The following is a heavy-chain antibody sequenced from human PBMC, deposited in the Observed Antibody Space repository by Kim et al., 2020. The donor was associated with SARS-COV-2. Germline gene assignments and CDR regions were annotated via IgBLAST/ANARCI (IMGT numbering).Heavy chain of an antibody. CDR3: ATDTRTSWYYH. CDR1: GGSITRSNYY. Sequence: SETLSLTCSDSGGSITRSNYYWAWIRQPPGKRLEWIGTVHYSGSIYYTPSLKSRVTISLDTSKNQFSLKLISVTAADTAHYYFATDTRTSWYYHWGQG. CDR2: VHYSGSI. J-gene: IGHJ5*02. V-gene: IGHV4-39*07. D-gene: IGHD2-8*01.